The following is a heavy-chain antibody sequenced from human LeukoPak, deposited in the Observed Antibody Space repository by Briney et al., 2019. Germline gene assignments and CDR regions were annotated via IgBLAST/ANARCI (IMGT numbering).Heavy chain of an antibody. V-gene: IGHV4-39*01. CDR2: IYYSGST. D-gene: IGHD3-16*01. J-gene: IGHJ3*02. CDR1: GGSISSSSYY. Sequence: SETLSLTCTVSGGSISSSSYYWGWIRQPPGKGLEWIGSIYYSGSTYYNPSLKSRVTISVDTSKNQFSLKLSSVTAADTAVYYCARRPGGGDAFDIWGQGTMVTVSS. CDR3: ARRPGGGDAFDI.